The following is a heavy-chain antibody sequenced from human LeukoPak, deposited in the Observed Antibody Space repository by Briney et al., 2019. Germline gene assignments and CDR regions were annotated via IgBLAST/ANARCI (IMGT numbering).Heavy chain of an antibody. CDR1: GFTFSSYW. CDR3: AREWPSGPHIFDI. CDR2: INSDGSST. D-gene: IGHD2-21*01. Sequence: GGSLRLSCAASGFTFSSYWMHWVRQGPGKGLVWVSRINSDGSSTSYADSVKGRFTISRDNAKNTLYLQMNSLRAEDTAVYYCAREWPSGPHIFDIWGQGTMVTVSS. V-gene: IGHV3-74*01. J-gene: IGHJ3*02.